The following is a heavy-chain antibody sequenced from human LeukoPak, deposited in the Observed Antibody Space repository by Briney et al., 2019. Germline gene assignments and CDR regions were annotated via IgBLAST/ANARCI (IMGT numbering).Heavy chain of an antibody. J-gene: IGHJ4*02. CDR1: GYTFTSYG. CDR3: ARDSTYTARAGEAGFDY. CDR2: ISAYNGNT. D-gene: IGHD2-2*02. V-gene: IGHV1-18*01. Sequence: ASVKVSCKASGYTFTSYGISWVRQAPGQGLEWMGWISAYNGNTNYAQKLQGRVTMTTDTSTSTAYMELRSLRSDDTAVYYCARDSTYTARAGEAGFDYWGQGTQVTVSS.